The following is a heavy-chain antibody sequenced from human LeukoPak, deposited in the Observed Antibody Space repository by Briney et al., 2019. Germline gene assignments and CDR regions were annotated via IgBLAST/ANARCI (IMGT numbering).Heavy chain of an antibody. D-gene: IGHD3-16*01. CDR1: GFTFDDYA. Sequence: GGSLRLSCAASGFTFDDYAMHWVRHAPGKGLGWVSGICWNSGSIGYADSVKGRFPISRDNAKNSLYLQMNSLRAEDMALYYCAKEQDGGSDYWGQGTLVTVSS. CDR3: AKEQDGGSDY. V-gene: IGHV3-9*03. J-gene: IGHJ4*02. CDR2: ICWNSGSI.